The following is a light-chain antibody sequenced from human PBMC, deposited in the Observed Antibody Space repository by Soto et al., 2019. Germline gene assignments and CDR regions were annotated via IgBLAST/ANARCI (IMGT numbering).Light chain of an antibody. CDR2: EVS. J-gene: IGLJ1*01. Sequence: QSVLTQPASVSGSPGQSITISCTGTSSDVGGYNYVSWYQQHPGKAPKLMIYEVSNRPSGVSSRFSGSKSGNTASLTISGLQAEDEASYYCSSYTTRSTGVFGTGTKLTV. CDR3: SSYTTRSTGV. CDR1: SSDVGGYNY. V-gene: IGLV2-14*03.